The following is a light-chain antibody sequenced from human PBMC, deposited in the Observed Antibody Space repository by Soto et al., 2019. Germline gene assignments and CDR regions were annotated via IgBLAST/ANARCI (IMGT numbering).Light chain of an antibody. CDR3: QKYGGSPLVT. V-gene: IGKV3-20*01. Sequence: PGERATLSCRASQSIDSSSLAWYQQTPGQTPRLLIYXXSTRATGVSDRFSGSGSGTDFTLSISRLEPEDFGVYYCQKYGGSPLVTXGXGTXVEVK. J-gene: IGKJ3*01. CDR2: XXS. CDR1: QSIDSSS.